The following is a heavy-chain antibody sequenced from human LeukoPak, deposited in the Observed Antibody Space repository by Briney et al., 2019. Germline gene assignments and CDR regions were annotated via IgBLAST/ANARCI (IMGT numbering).Heavy chain of an antibody. D-gene: IGHD6-13*01. Sequence: SETLSLTCTVSGGSISSYYWSWIRQPPGKGLEWIGYIYYSGSTSYNPSLRSRVTISVDTSKNQFSLKLSSVTAADTAVYYCARRAAAGTDWGQGTLVTVSS. CDR2: IYYSGST. CDR1: GGSISSYY. CDR3: ARRAAAGTD. V-gene: IGHV4-59*08. J-gene: IGHJ4*02.